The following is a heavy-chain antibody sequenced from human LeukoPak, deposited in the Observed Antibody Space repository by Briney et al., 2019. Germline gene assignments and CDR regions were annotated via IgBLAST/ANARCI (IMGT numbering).Heavy chain of an antibody. CDR2: IRYDGTNK. Sequence: HPGGSLRLSCAASGFTFNTYGMHWVRQAPGMGLEWVAFIRYDGTNKYYADSVKGRFTISRDNSKNTLYLQMNSLRAEDTAVYYCAKEGYASSSYYYYYMDVWGKGTTVTVSS. D-gene: IGHD6-6*01. CDR3: AKEGYASSSYYYYYMDV. V-gene: IGHV3-30*02. CDR1: GFTFNTYG. J-gene: IGHJ6*03.